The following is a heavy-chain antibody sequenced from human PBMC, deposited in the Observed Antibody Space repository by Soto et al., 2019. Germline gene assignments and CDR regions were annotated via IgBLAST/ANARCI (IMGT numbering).Heavy chain of an antibody. CDR1: GGSFRGYY. CDR3: ARGEISRDYIAFSTRWFYFDS. CDR2: INHTGGV. J-gene: IGHJ4*02. D-gene: IGHD2-2*01. Sequence: PSETLSLTCAVNGGSFRGYYWSWIRQPPGKGLEWIGEINHTGGVTYKSALKSRVTILLDKSKNQFSLQLTSVTAADTALYYCARGEISRDYIAFSTRWFYFDSWGQGDLVTVSS. V-gene: IGHV4-34*01.